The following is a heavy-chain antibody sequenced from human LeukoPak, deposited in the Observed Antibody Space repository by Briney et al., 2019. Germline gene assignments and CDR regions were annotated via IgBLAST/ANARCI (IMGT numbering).Heavy chain of an antibody. V-gene: IGHV4-31*03. J-gene: IGHJ4*02. CDR3: ARLYTSFRAFDI. CDR2: IYYSGST. CDR1: GGSISSGDYY. Sequence: SETLSLTCTVSGGSISSGDYYWSWIRQHPGKGLEWIGYIYYSGSTYYNPSLKSRVTISVDTSKNQFSLKLSSVTAADTAVYYCARLYTSFRAFDIWGQGTLVTVSS. D-gene: IGHD6-6*01.